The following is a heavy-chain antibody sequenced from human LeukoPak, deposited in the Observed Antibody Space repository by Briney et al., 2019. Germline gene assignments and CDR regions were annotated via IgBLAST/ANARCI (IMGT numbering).Heavy chain of an antibody. D-gene: IGHD3-10*01. V-gene: IGHV3-7*05. CDR2: IKQDGSEN. Sequence: PGGSLRLSCAASGFTFSTYWMSWVRQAPGKGLEWVAKIKQDGSENKYVDSVKGRFTISRDNAKNSLYLQMNSLRAEDTAVYYCARGDLYGPGRPEVYFDNWGQGTLVTVSS. CDR1: GFTFSTYW. J-gene: IGHJ4*02. CDR3: ARGDLYGPGRPEVYFDN.